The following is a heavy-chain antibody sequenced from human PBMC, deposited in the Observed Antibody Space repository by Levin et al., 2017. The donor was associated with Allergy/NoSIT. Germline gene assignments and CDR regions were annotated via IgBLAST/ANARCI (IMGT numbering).Heavy chain of an antibody. CDR3: ARGDYDILTGYRNYFDY. CDR1: GFTFSSYG. D-gene: IGHD3-9*01. CDR2: IWYDGSNK. V-gene: IGHV3-33*01. Sequence: SGGSLRLSCAASGFTFSSYGMHWVRQAPGKGLEWVAVIWYDGSNKYYADSVKGRFTISRDNSKNTLYLQMNSLRAEDTAVYYCARGDYDILTGYRNYFDYWGQGTLVTVSS. J-gene: IGHJ4*02.